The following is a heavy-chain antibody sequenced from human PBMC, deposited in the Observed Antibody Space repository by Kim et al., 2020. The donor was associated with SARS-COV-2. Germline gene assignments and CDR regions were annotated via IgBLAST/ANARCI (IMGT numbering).Heavy chain of an antibody. J-gene: IGHJ3*02. V-gene: IGHV4-39*07. CDR2: IYYSGST. CDR1: GGSISSSSYY. CDR3: ARTPPFGAFDI. D-gene: IGHD3-16*01. Sequence: SETLSLTCTVSGGSISSSSYYWGWIRQPPGKGLEWIGSIYYSGSTYYNPSLKSRVTISVDTSKNQFSLKLSSVTAADTAVYYCARTPPFGAFDIWGQGT.